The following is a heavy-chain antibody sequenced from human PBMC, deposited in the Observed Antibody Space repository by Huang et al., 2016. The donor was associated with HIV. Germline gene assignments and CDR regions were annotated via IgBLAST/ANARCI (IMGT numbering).Heavy chain of an antibody. Sequence: QVQLQQWGAGLLKPSETLSLTCAVYGGSFSGYYWGWIRQPPGKGLGWIGEINHSGSTNYNPSLKSRGTISVDTSKNQFSLKLSSVTAADTAVYYCAGAAAGTSYYYYYMDVWGKGTTVTVSS. CDR3: AGAAAGTSYYYYYMDV. CDR1: GGSFSGYY. CDR2: INHSGST. V-gene: IGHV4-34*01. J-gene: IGHJ6*03. D-gene: IGHD6-13*01.